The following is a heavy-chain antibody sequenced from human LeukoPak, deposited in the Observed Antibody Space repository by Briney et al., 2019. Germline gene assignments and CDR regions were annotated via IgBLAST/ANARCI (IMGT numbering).Heavy chain of an antibody. CDR3: AGSQNYGRIDY. V-gene: IGHV3-23*01. Sequence: GGSQRLSCAASGFTFYSYTMSWVRQAPGKGLEWVSAINDRGSSTNYADSVKGRFTISRDNSKNTLYLQMNSLRAEDTAVYYCAGSQNYGRIDYWGQGTLVTVSS. CDR2: INDRGSST. CDR1: GFTFYSYT. J-gene: IGHJ4*02. D-gene: IGHD4-17*01.